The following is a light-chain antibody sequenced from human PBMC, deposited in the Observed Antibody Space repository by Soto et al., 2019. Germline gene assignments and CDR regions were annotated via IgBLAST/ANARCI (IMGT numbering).Light chain of an antibody. V-gene: IGKV3-20*01. Sequence: EIVLTQSPGTLSLSPGERATLSCRASQRVSSSYLAWYQQKPGQAPRLLIYGASSRANGIPDRFSGSGSGTDFTLNISRLEPEDFAVYYCQQYGSSPITFGQGTRLEIK. J-gene: IGKJ5*01. CDR1: QRVSSSY. CDR2: GAS. CDR3: QQYGSSPIT.